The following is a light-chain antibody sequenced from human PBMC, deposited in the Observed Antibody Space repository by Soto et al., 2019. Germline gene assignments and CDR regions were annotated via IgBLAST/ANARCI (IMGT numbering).Light chain of an antibody. CDR2: AAY. J-gene: IGKJ1*01. CDR3: QQYYSYPRT. CDR1: QGISRW. V-gene: IGKV1-12*01. Sequence: DIQMTQSPSSVSASVGDRFTITCRASQGISRWLAWYQKKPGRAPKLLIYAAYNLQSGVPSRFSGSGSGTDFTLTISCLQSEDFATYYCQQYYSYPRTFGQGTKVDI.